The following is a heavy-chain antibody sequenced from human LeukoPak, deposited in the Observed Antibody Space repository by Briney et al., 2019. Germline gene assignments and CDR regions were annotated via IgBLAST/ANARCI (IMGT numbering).Heavy chain of an antibody. J-gene: IGHJ4*02. Sequence: PGGSLRLSCAASGFTLSSYEVIWVRQAPGKGLEWVSYISSSGSTIYYADSVKGRFTISRDNSKNTLYLQMNSLRAEDTAVYYCEKYYSEDYWGQGTTVTVSS. CDR3: EKYYSEDY. D-gene: IGHD3-10*01. CDR2: ISSSGSTI. CDR1: GFTLSSYE. V-gene: IGHV3-48*03.